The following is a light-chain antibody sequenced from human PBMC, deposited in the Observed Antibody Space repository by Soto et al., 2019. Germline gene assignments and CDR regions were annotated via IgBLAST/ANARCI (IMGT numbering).Light chain of an antibody. J-gene: IGKJ5*01. V-gene: IGKV3D-15*01. Sequence: EIVFTQSPGTLSLSQGERATLSCRASQSVASSSIAWFQQRLGQAPRLLIYGASNRATGIPDRFSGSGFGTEFTLTISSLQSEDFAVYYCQQYKNWPLFGQGTRLEIK. CDR1: QSVASS. CDR2: GAS. CDR3: QQYKNWPL.